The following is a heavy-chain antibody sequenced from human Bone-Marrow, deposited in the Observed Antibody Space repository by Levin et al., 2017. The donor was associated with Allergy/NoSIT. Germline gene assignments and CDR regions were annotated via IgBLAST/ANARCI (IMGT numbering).Heavy chain of an antibody. J-gene: IGHJ5*02. D-gene: IGHD3-10*01. CDR1: GYSFTSYW. V-gene: IGHV5-51*01. CDR3: AKSMVPARYNWFDP. CDR2: IYPGDSDT. Sequence: GGSLRLSCKGSGYSFTSYWIGWVRQMPGKGLEWMGIIYPGDSDTRYSPSFQGQVTISADKSISTAYLQWSSLKASDTAMYYCAKSMVPARYNWFDPWGQGTLVTVSS.